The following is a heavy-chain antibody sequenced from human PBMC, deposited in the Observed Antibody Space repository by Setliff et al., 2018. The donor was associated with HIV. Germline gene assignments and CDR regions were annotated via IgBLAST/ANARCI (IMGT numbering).Heavy chain of an antibody. CDR3: ARVGTNWPSWFDP. CDR1: GDSINSGDYY. CDR2: IHSSGGF. J-gene: IGHJ5*02. D-gene: IGHD1-1*01. Sequence: TLSLTCTVSGDSINSGDYYWSWLRQPAGERLEYIGRIHSSGGFNYNPSLQSRLTLSIDISKNHFSLKLRSVTAADTAVYYCARVGTNWPSWFDPWGQGTQVTSPQ. V-gene: IGHV4-61*02.